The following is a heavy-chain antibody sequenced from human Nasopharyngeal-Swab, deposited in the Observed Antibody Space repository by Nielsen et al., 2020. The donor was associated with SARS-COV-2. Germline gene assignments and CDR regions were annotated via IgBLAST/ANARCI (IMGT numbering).Heavy chain of an antibody. J-gene: IGHJ4*02. CDR1: GLTFSTCN. D-gene: IGHD6-13*01. Sequence: GGSLRLSCAASGLTFSTCNMHWVRQAPGKGLEWVSSISGRTTYIYYADSMKGRFTISRDNAKNSLYLQMSSLRAEDTAIYYCARGGQQPLWGQGTLVTVSS. CDR3: ARGGQQPL. V-gene: IGHV3-21*01. CDR2: ISGRTTYI.